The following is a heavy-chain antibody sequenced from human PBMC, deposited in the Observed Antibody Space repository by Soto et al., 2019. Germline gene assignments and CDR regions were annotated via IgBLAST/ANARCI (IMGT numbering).Heavy chain of an antibody. V-gene: IGHV3-23*01. CDR2: LDGAGGST. CDR1: GFTFSDYA. CDR3: AAPRDEYGSGVSWFTYGMDI. J-gene: IGHJ6*02. Sequence: HPGGSLRLSCLASGFTFSDYAMTWVRHVPGRGLEWVASLDGAGGSTYYADSVRGRFTISRDNSQNTLFLQMKRLTVDETAIYYCAAPRDEYGSGVSWFTYGMDIWGQGTTVTVSS. D-gene: IGHD3-10*01.